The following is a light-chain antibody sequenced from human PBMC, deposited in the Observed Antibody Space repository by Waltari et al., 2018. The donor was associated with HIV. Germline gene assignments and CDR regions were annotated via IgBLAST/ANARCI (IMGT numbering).Light chain of an antibody. CDR3: QTWGTDRGV. CDR2: LKSEGTH. V-gene: IGLV4-69*02. Sequence: QLLLPQSPSAPASLGASVKLTCTPSSGHSRHAISWHQQRPDKGPSHLMKLKSEGTHSQGDGIPDRFSGSSSGAERYLSISGLQSEDESDYDFQTWGTDRGVFGGETKLTVL. J-gene: IGLJ2*01. CDR1: SGHSRHA.